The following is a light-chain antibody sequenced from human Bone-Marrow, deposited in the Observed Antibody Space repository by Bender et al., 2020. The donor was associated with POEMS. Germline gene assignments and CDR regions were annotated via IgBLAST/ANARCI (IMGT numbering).Light chain of an antibody. CDR3: CSYADSSTLV. CDR1: SSDVGSYDL. V-gene: IGLV2-23*02. CDR2: AVT. J-gene: IGLJ1*01. Sequence: QSALTQPASVSGSPGQSITISCTGTSSDVGSYDLVSWYQQHPGKAPKLMIYAVTKRPSGISNRFSGSKSGNTASLTISGRQAEDEADYYCCSYADSSTLVLGTGTKVTVL.